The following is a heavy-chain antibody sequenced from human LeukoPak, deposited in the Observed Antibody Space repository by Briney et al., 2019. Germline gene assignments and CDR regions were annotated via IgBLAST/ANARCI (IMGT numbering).Heavy chain of an antibody. J-gene: IGHJ5*02. D-gene: IGHD1-1*01. CDR1: GYTFTYYW. CDR2: IYPGDSDT. V-gene: IGHV5-51*01. Sequence: GESLKISCKASGYTFTYYWIGWVRQMPGRGPEWMAIIYPGDSDTRYSPSFQGQVTISADKSINTAYLQWSSLTASDTAMYYCAREHAKGYSWFDPWGQGTLATVSS. CDR3: AREHAKGYSWFDP.